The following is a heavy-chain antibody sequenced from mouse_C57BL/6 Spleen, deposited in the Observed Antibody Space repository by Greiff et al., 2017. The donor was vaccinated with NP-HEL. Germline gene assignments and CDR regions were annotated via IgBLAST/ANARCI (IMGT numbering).Heavy chain of an antibody. V-gene: IGHV14-1*01. CDR1: GFNIKDYY. CDR3: TDYYGSRGVAY. Sequence: EVQLQQSGAELVRPGASVKLSCTASGFNIKDYYMHWVKQRPEQGLEWIGRIDPEDGDTEYAPKFQGKATMTADTSSNPAYLQLSSLTSEDTAVYYCTDYYGSRGVAYWGQGTLVTVSA. J-gene: IGHJ3*01. CDR2: IDPEDGDT. D-gene: IGHD1-1*01.